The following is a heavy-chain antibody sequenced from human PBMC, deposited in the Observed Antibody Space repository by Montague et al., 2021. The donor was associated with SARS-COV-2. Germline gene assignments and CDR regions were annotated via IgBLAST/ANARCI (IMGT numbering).Heavy chain of an antibody. D-gene: IGHD1-1*01. CDR3: ARGATTGPGIWFDP. V-gene: IGHV4-39*01. CDR1: GGSISSRSHN. CDR2: IDYIGTT. Sequence: SETLSLTCSVSGGSISSRSHNWGWIRQPGGKGLECVGSIDYIGTTFYXPSLKSRLAISIDTSKNQCSLKVTSVTAADTGVYYCARGATTGPGIWFDPWGQGTLVTVSS. J-gene: IGHJ5*02.